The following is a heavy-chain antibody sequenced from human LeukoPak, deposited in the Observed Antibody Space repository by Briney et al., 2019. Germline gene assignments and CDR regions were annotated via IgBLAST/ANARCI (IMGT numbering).Heavy chain of an antibody. CDR2: IYYSGST. CDR1: GGSISSSSYY. V-gene: IGHV4-39*01. CDR3: ARHRSSPLYYFDY. D-gene: IGHD6-13*01. Sequence: SETLSLTCTVSGGSISSSSYYWAWIRQPQGKGLEWIGSIYYSGSTYYNPSLKSRVTISVDTSKNQFSLKLSSVTAADTAVYYCARHRSSPLYYFDYWGQGTLVTVSS. J-gene: IGHJ4*02.